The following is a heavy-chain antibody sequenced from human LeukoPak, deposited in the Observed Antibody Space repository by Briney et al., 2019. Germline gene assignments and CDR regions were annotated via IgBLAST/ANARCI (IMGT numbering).Heavy chain of an antibody. J-gene: IGHJ6*02. V-gene: IGHV1-18*01. CDR2: NSAYNGNT. CDR3: ARGWSGFDPYYYYGMDV. CDR1: GYTFTSYG. D-gene: IGHD3-3*01. Sequence: ASVKVSFTASGYTFTSYGISWVRQAPGQGLEWMGWNSAYNGNTNYAQKLQGRVTMTTDTSTSTAYMELRSLRSDDTAVYYCARGWSGFDPYYYYGMDVWGQGTTVTVSS.